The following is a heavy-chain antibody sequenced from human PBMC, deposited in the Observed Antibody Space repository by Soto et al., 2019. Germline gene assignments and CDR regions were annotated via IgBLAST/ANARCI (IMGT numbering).Heavy chain of an antibody. J-gene: IGHJ4*02. D-gene: IGHD5-18*01. CDR1: GFTFSSYS. V-gene: IGHV3-48*02. CDR2: ISSSTI. Sequence: EVQLVESGGGLVQPGGSLRLSCAASGFTFSSYSMNWVRQAPGKGLGWVSYISSSTIYYADSVKGRFTISRDNAKNSLYLQMNSLRDEDTAVYYCARDPGYSYGPPDYWGQGTLVTVSS. CDR3: ARDPGYSYGPPDY.